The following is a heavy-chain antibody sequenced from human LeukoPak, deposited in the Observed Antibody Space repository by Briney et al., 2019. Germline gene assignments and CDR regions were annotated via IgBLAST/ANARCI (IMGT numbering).Heavy chain of an antibody. CDR1: GDSVSSGTYY. V-gene: IGHV4-39*01. CDR3: ATYRPVWGIDY. Sequence: PSETLSLTCTVSGDSVSSGTYYWAWIRQPPGKGLEWIGSIYYSGSTYYNPSLESRVTISVDTSKNQFSLRLSSVTAADTAVYYCATYRPVWGIDYWGQGTLVTVSS. D-gene: IGHD3-16*01. J-gene: IGHJ4*02. CDR2: IYYSGST.